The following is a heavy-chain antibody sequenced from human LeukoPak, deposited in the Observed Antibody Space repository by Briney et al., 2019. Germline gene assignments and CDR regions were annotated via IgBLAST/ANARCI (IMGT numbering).Heavy chain of an antibody. J-gene: IGHJ1*01. CDR3: ARRSVGDGRRDFQH. CDR1: GGSISSSNW. D-gene: IGHD5-24*01. V-gene: IGHV4-4*02. Sequence: SETLSLTCAVSGGSISSSNWWSWVRQPPGKGLEWIGEIYHSGSTNYNPSLKSRVTISVDKSKNQFSLKLSSVTAADTAVYYCARRSVGDGRRDFQHWGQGTLVTVSS. CDR2: IYHSGST.